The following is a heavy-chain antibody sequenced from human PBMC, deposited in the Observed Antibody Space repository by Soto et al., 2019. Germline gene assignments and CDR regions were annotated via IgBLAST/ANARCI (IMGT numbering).Heavy chain of an antibody. J-gene: IGHJ6*02. D-gene: IGHD3-10*01. CDR2: IKQDGSEK. CDR3: ARDESGLWFGELLHYYYYVMDV. CDR1: GFTFSSYW. Sequence: GGSLRLSCAASGFTFSSYWMSWVRQAPGKGLEWVANIKQDGSEKYYVDSVKGRFTISRDSAKNSLYLQMNSLRAEETAVYYCARDESGLWFGELLHYYYYVMDVWGQGTTVTVSS. V-gene: IGHV3-7*03.